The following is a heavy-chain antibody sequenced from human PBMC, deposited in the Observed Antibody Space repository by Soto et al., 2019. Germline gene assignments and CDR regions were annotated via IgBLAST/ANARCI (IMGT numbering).Heavy chain of an antibody. J-gene: IGHJ6*02. V-gene: IGHV3-21*01. CDR1: GFTFSSYS. CDR3: AVCGEYSSGYLNYYYGMDV. CDR2: ISSSSSYI. D-gene: IGHD6-19*01. Sequence: GGSLRLSCAASGFTFSSYSMNWVRQAPGKGLEWVSSISSSSSYIYYADSVKGRFTISRDNAKNSLYLQMNSLRAEDTDVYYCAVCGEYSSGYLNYYYGMDVWGQGTTVTVSS.